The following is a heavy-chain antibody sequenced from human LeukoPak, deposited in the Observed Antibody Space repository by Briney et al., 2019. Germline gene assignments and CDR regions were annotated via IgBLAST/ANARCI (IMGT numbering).Heavy chain of an antibody. Sequence: PSETLSLTCTVSGGSISDHYWSWLRQPPGKGLEWIGYINYRGSTNYNPSLKSRVAMSADTSRNQFSLKMSSVTAADTAVYYCARHSEPNSNLLWFDPWGQGTLVTVPS. J-gene: IGHJ5*02. D-gene: IGHD2/OR15-2a*01. V-gene: IGHV4-59*11. CDR3: ARHSEPNSNLLWFDP. CDR1: GGSISDHY. CDR2: INYRGST.